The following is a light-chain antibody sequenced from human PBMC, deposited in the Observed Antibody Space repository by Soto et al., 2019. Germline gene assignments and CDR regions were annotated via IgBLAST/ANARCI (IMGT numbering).Light chain of an antibody. CDR3: RSYTSSSTPYV. V-gene: IGLV2-14*01. J-gene: IGLJ1*01. Sequence: QSVLTQPASVSGSPGQSITISCTGTSSDVGGYNYVSWYQQHPGKAPKLMIYEVSNRPSGVSNRFSGSKSGNTASLTISELQAEDEADYYCRSYTSSSTPYVFGPGTKLTVL. CDR2: EVS. CDR1: SSDVGGYNY.